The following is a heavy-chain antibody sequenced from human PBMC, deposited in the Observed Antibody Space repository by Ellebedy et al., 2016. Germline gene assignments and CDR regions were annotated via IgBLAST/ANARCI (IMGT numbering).Heavy chain of an antibody. D-gene: IGHD5-18*01. J-gene: IGHJ6*03. CDR2: IYTSGST. V-gene: IGHV4-4*07. Sequence: SETLSLXXTVSGGSISSYYWSWIRQPAGKGLEWIGRIYTSGSTNYNPSLKSRVTMSVDTSKNQFSLKLSSVTAADTAVYYCARAYSYGLWSYYYMDVWGKGTTVTVSS. CDR1: GGSISSYY. CDR3: ARAYSYGLWSYYYMDV.